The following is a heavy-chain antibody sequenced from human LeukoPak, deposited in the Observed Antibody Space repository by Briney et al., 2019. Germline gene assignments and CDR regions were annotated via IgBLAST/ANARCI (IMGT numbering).Heavy chain of an antibody. CDR1: GYTFTSYG. CDR3: ARGLVYFWSGYDIDY. V-gene: IGHV1-2*02. J-gene: IGHJ4*02. D-gene: IGHD3-3*01. CDR2: INPNSGGT. Sequence: ASVKVSCKASGYTFTSYGISWVRQAPGQGLEWMGWINPNSGGTNYAQKFQGRVTMTRDTSISTAYMELSRLRSDDTAVYYCARGLVYFWSGYDIDYWGQGTLVTVSS.